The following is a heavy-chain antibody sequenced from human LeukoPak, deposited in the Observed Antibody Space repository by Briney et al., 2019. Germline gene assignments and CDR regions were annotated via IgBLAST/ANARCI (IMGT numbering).Heavy chain of an antibody. J-gene: IGHJ4*02. D-gene: IGHD1-20*01. CDR2: INSDGINT. Sequence: GGSLRLSCAASGFTFSNYWMHWVRQAPGKGLVWVSRINSDGINTSYADSVKGRFTISRDTSNKTAYLEMNSLRVDDTAVYYCARDVISRQMITLGLGFWGQGTLVTVSS. V-gene: IGHV3-74*01. CDR3: ARDVISRQMITLGLGF. CDR1: GFTFSNYW.